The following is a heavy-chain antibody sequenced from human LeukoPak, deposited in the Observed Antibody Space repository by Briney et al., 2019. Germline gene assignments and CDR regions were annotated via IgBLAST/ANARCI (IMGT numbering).Heavy chain of an antibody. V-gene: IGHV4-61*01. D-gene: IGHD2-8*01. Sequence: SETLSLTCTVSGGSVSSGSYYWSWIRQPPGKGLEWIGYIYYSGSTNYNPSLKSRVTISVDTSKNQFSLKLSSVTAADTAVYYCGRARGDCTNGVSYPRSAGFDYWGQGTLVTVSS. CDR2: IYYSGST. CDR1: GGSVSSGSYY. CDR3: GRARGDCTNGVSYPRSAGFDY. J-gene: IGHJ4*02.